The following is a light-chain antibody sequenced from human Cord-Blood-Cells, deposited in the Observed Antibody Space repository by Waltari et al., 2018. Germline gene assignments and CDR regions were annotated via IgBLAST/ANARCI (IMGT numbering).Light chain of an antibody. CDR2: GAS. V-gene: IGKV3-20*01. Sequence: VLTQSPGPLSLSPGQRATLSCSASQSVSSSYLAWYQQKPGQAPRLLIYGASSRATGIPDRFSGSGSGTDFTLTISRLEPEDFAVYYCQQYGSSPMYTFGQGTKLEIK. CDR1: QSVSSSY. CDR3: QQYGSSPMYT. J-gene: IGKJ2*01.